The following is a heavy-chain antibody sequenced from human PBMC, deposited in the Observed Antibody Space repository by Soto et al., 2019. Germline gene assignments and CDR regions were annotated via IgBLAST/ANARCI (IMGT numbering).Heavy chain of an antibody. D-gene: IGHD6-13*01. CDR2: NSSNGGST. J-gene: IGHJ4*02. CDR1: GFTFSSYA. CDR3: VKDLIAAAGKDY. Sequence: GGSLRLSCSASGFTFSSYAMHWVRQAPGKGLEYVSANSSNGGSTDYADSVKGRFTISRDNSKNTLYLQMSSLRAEDTAVYYCVKDLIAAAGKDYWGQGTLVTVSS. V-gene: IGHV3-64D*09.